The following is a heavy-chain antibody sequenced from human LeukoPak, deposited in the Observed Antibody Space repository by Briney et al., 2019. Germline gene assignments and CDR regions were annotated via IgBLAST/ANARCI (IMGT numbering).Heavy chain of an antibody. V-gene: IGHV3-7*01. Sequence: PGGSLRLSCAASGFTFSRDWMSWVRQAPGKGLEWVSNIKEDGTEKYYVDSVKGRFTISRDNAKSSLYLQMNSLRVEDTAVYFCARIGYSSSCFDYWGQGTLVTVSS. CDR3: ARIGYSSSCFDY. CDR1: GFTFSRDW. CDR2: IKEDGTEK. D-gene: IGHD6-13*01. J-gene: IGHJ4*02.